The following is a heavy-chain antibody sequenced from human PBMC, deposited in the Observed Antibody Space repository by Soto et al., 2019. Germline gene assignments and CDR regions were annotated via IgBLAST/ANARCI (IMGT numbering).Heavy chain of an antibody. CDR2: IGTAGDT. CDR3: ARAMYYYDSSGYYPGVWFDP. J-gene: IGHJ5*02. Sequence: QPGGSLRLSCAASGFTFSSYDMHWVRQATGKGLEWVSAIGTAGDTYYPGSVKGRFTISRENAKNSLYLQMNSLRAEDTAVYYCARAMYYYDSSGYYPGVWFDPWGQGTLVTVSS. D-gene: IGHD3-22*01. V-gene: IGHV3-13*01. CDR1: GFTFSSYD.